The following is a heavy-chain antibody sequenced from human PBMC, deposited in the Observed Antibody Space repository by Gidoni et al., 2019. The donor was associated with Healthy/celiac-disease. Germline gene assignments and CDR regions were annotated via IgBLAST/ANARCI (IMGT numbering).Heavy chain of an antibody. CDR1: GFPFSSYA. D-gene: IGHD1-26*01. V-gene: IGHV3-23*01. J-gene: IGHJ4*02. Sequence: EVQLLESGGGLVQPGGSLRLPCAAFGFPFSSYAMSWVRQAPGKGLEWVSAISGSGGSTYYADSVKGRFTISRDNSKNTLYLQMNSLRAEDTAVYYCALKRGVGATFDYWGQGTLVTVSS. CDR2: ISGSGGST. CDR3: ALKRGVGATFDY.